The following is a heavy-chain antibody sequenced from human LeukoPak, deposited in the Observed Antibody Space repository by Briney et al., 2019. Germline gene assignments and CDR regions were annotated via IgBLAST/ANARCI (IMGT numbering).Heavy chain of an antibody. J-gene: IGHJ6*03. CDR2: ISGSSGTI. D-gene: IGHD3-16*01. Sequence: PGGSLRLSCVASGFTFSSYSMNGVRQAPGKGLEWVSYISGSSGTIYYADSVKGRFTISRDNAKNSLYLQMNSLRAEDTAVYYCARRSEFGVLYYMDIWGKGTTVTVSS. CDR3: ARRSEFGVLYYMDI. CDR1: GFTFSSYS. V-gene: IGHV3-48*01.